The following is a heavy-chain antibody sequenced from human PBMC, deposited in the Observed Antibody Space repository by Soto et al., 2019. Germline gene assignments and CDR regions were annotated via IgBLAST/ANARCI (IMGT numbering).Heavy chain of an antibody. J-gene: IGHJ5*02. CDR2: INHSGST. CDR1: GGAFSGYY. CDR3: ARVPRVVPSHWFDP. V-gene: IGHV4-34*01. D-gene: IGHD2-2*01. Sequence: SEALSLTFAGYGGAFSGYYWSWIRQPPGKGLEWIGEINHSGSTNYNPSLKSRVTISVDTSKNQFSLKLSSVTAADTAVYYCARVPRVVPSHWFDPWGQGTLVTVSS.